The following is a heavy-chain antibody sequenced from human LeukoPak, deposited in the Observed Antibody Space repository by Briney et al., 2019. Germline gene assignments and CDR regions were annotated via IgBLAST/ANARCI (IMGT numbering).Heavy chain of an antibody. J-gene: IGHJ4*02. D-gene: IGHD7-27*01. CDR3: NVRWGPNSDY. CDR2: ISNDGSTT. CDR1: GFTFSTFW. V-gene: IGHV3-74*01. Sequence: GGSLRFSCAASGFTFSTFWMHWVRKTPGKALVWVSRISNDGSTTHYADSVKGRFTISRDNAKNTLFLHMNSLRAEDTAVYYCNVRWGPNSDYWGQGTLVTVSS.